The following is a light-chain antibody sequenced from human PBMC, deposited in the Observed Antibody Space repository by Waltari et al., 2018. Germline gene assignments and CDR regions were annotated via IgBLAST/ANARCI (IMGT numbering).Light chain of an antibody. CDR1: QSIRRY. J-gene: IGKJ1*01. CDR3: QHHFRLPAT. CDR2: GAS. V-gene: IGKV3-20*01. Sequence: LRQSPGTLSCSPGERATLSCGANQSIRRYLAWYQQKPGQPPRLLIYGASTRATGIPDRFSGSGSGTDFSLTISGLEPEDSAVYYCQHHFRLPATFGQGTKVEIK.